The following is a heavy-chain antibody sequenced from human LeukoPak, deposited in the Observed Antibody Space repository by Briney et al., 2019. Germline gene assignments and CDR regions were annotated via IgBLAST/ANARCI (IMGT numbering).Heavy chain of an antibody. Sequence: AETLSLTCTVSGGSISTYYWSWIRQPPGKGLEWIGYNYYSGSTKSNPSLKSRVTISVDTSKNQFSLKLSSVTAADTAVYYCARHGGDWVFDYWGPGTLVTVSS. CDR1: GGSISTYY. J-gene: IGHJ4*02. CDR3: ARHGGDWVFDY. CDR2: NYYSGST. V-gene: IGHV4-59*08. D-gene: IGHD2-21*02.